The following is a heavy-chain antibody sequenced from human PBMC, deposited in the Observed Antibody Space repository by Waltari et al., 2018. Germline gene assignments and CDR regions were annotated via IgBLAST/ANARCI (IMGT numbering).Heavy chain of an antibody. V-gene: IGHV4-38-2*01. J-gene: IGHJ4*02. CDR3: ARTPLHYYYGSGSYYVDY. CDR1: GYSISSGSY. CDR2: TYHSGST. D-gene: IGHD3-10*01. Sequence: QVQLQESGPGLVKPSETLSLTCAVSGYSISSGSYWGWIRQPPGKGLEWIVSTYHSGSTYYNPSLKSRFTISVDTSKNQFSLKLSSVTAADTAVYYWARTPLHYYYGSGSYYVDYWGQGTLVTVSS.